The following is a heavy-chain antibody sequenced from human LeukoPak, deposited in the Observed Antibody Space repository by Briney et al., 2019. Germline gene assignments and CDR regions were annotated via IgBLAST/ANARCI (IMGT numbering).Heavy chain of an antibody. V-gene: IGHV4-59*01. CDR2: IYYSGST. CDR3: ARDTSGYRRGSFDY. D-gene: IGHD3-22*01. CDR1: GGPTTSYY. J-gene: IGHJ4*02. Sequence: SETLSLTWTVSGGPTTSYYWSWIRQPPGKGLEWIGYIYYSGSTNYNPSLKSRVTISVDTSKNQFSLKLSSLTAADTAVYYCARDTSGYRRGSFDYWGQGTLVTVSS.